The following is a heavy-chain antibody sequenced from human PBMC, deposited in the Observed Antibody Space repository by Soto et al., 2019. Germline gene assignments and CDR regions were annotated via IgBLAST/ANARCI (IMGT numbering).Heavy chain of an antibody. Sequence: QVQLVQSGAEVKKPGSSVKVSCKASRGTFSRYAISWVRQAPGQGLEWMGGIIPLYGTTNYAQKFQGRVTIPADESTRIAYVEMSSLRYEDTAIYDRATEGVAGIAGAGTAWFDRWGQGGLVTVSS. CDR3: ATEGVAGIAGAGTAWFDR. J-gene: IGHJ5*02. CDR2: IIPLYGTT. D-gene: IGHD6-13*01. CDR1: RGTFSRYA. V-gene: IGHV1-69*12.